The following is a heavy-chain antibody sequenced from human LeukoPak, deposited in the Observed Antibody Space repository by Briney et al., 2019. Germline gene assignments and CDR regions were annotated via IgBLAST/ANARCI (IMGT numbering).Heavy chain of an antibody. V-gene: IGHV1-8*01. CDR1: GYTFTSYD. D-gene: IGHD3-3*01. J-gene: IGHJ4*02. CDR2: MNPNSGNT. CDR3: ARASGDVWSGYYDY. Sequence: ASVKVSCKASGYTFTSYDINWVRQATGQGLEWMGWMNPNSGNTGYAQKFQGRVTMTRNTSISTAYMELSSLRSEDTAVYYCARASGDVWSGYYDYWGQGTLVTVSS.